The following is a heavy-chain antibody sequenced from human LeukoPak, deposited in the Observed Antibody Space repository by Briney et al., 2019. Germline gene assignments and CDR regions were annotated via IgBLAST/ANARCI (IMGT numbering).Heavy chain of an antibody. CDR1: GFTVGSDY. V-gene: IGHV3-53*05. CDR2: MYSSGTT. CDR3: ARHWSSWGYYYYMDV. D-gene: IGHD6-13*01. Sequence: GGSLRLSCAASGFTVGSDYMNWVRQTPGRGLEWVSVMYSSGTTHYADSVKGRFTISRDNSKNTLYLQMNSLRAEDTAVYYCARHWSSWGYYYYMDVWGKGTTVTISS. J-gene: IGHJ6*03.